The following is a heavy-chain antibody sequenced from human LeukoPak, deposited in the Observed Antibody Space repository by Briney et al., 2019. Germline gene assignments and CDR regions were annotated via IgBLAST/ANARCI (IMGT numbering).Heavy chain of an antibody. V-gene: IGHV1-69*01. Sequence: SVNVSCKASRGTFSSYAISWVRQAPGQGLEWMGGIIPIFGTANYAQKFQGIVTITADESTSTAYIELSSLRSEDTAVYYCARDSAKYGSGSYYRYYFDCWGQGTLVTVSS. CDR1: RGTFSSYA. CDR2: IIPIFGTA. J-gene: IGHJ4*02. D-gene: IGHD3-10*01. CDR3: ARDSAKYGSGSYYRYYFDC.